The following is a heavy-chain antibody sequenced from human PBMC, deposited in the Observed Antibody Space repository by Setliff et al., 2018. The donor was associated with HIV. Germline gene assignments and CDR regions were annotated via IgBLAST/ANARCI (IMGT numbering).Heavy chain of an antibody. D-gene: IGHD6-19*01. Sequence: ASVKVSCKASGYTFTSYPMHWVRQAPGQGLEWMGVINTSGGSAGYAEKFQGRVTMTRDMSTSTVYMELSSLRSEDTAVYYCARDSEYSSVTWERYYYQYMDVWGKGTTVTVSS. CDR2: INTSGGSA. CDR1: GYTFTSYP. CDR3: ARDSEYSSVTWERYYYQYMDV. V-gene: IGHV1-46*01. J-gene: IGHJ6*03.